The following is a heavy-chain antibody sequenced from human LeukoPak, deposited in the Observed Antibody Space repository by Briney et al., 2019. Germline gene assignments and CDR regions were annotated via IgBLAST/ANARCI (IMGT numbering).Heavy chain of an antibody. Sequence: GASVKVSCKASGYTFTGYYMHWVRQAPGQGLEWMGRINPNRGGTNYAQKFQGRITMTRDTSISTAYMELSRLRSDDTAVYYCARGGYYYDSSGYYSFDYWGQGTLVTVSS. J-gene: IGHJ4*02. CDR2: INPNRGGT. V-gene: IGHV1-2*06. CDR3: ARGGYYYDSSGYYSFDY. CDR1: GYTFTGYY. D-gene: IGHD3-22*01.